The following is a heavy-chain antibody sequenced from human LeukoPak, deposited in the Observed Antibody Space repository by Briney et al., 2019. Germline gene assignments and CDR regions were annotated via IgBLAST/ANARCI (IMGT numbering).Heavy chain of an antibody. CDR1: GYTFTSYA. CDR2: INAGNGNT. V-gene: IGHV1-3*01. Sequence: ASVKVSCKASGYTFTSYAMLWVRQAPGQRLEWMGWINAGNGNTKYSQKFQGRVTITRDTSASTAYMELSSLRSEDTAVYYCARAYSSGWSRGYYFDYWGQGTLVTVSS. D-gene: IGHD6-19*01. CDR3: ARAYSSGWSRGYYFDY. J-gene: IGHJ4*02.